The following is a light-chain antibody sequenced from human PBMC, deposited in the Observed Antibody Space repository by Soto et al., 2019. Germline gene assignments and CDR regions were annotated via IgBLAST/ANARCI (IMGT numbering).Light chain of an antibody. V-gene: IGKV3-20*01. CDR3: QHYGNSPPSVT. J-gene: IGKJ3*01. Sequence: EVVLTQSPDTFSLSPGERATLSCRASQSISSDYLVWYQQKPGQAPRLLIYGASSRATGIPDRFSGSGSGTDFTLTINRLEPEDFAVYYCQHYGNSPPSVTFGPGTKVDIK. CDR1: QSISSDY. CDR2: GAS.